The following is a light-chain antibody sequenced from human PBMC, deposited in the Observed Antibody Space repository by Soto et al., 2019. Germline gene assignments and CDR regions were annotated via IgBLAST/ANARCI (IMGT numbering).Light chain of an antibody. CDR1: NNDVGGYNY. V-gene: IGLV2-14*01. CDR2: EVS. Sequence: QSALTQPASVSGSLGQSITISCTGTNNDVGGYNYVSWYQQHPGRAPKLMIYEVSNRPSGVSNRFSGSKSGNTASLTISGLQVEDEADYYCCSYAGFYTLVFGGGTKLTVL. CDR3: CSYAGFYTLV. J-gene: IGLJ3*02.